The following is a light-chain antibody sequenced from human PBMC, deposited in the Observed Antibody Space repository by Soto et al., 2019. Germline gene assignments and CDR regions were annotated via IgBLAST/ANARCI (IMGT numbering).Light chain of an antibody. J-gene: IGLJ1*01. CDR1: TSDIGAYDY. CDR2: EVN. Sequence: QPVLTQPASVSGSPGQSITISCTGTTSDIGAYDYVSWYQQLPGKAPKLIISEVNDRPSGVSNRFSGSKSATTASLTISGLQAEDEGDYYCASFTSSSTYVFGTGTKVTVL. V-gene: IGLV2-14*01. CDR3: ASFTSSSTYV.